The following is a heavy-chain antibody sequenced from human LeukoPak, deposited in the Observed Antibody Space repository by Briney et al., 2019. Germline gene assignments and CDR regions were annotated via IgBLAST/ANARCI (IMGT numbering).Heavy chain of an antibody. CDR1: GGSISSHY. Sequence: SETLSLTCTVSGGSISSHYWSWIRQPPGKGLEWIGYIYYSGSTNYNPSPKSRVTISVDTSKNQFSLKLSSVTAADTAVYYCARSQKYGSGSYLGPWGQGTLVTVSS. CDR3: ARSQKYGSGSYLGP. V-gene: IGHV4-59*11. J-gene: IGHJ5*02. CDR2: IYYSGST. D-gene: IGHD3-10*01.